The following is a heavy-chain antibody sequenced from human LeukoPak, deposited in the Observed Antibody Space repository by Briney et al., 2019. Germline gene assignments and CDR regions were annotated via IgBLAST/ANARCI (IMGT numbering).Heavy chain of an antibody. V-gene: IGHV4-34*01. Sequence: SETLSLTCAVYGGSFSGYYWSWIRQPPGKGLEWIGEINHSGSTNYNPPLKSRVTISVDTSKNQFSLKLSSVTAADTAVYYCARRGSESYYNDLMDYWGQGTLVTVSS. J-gene: IGHJ4*02. CDR3: ARRGSESYYNDLMDY. D-gene: IGHD3-10*01. CDR2: INHSGST. CDR1: GGSFSGYY.